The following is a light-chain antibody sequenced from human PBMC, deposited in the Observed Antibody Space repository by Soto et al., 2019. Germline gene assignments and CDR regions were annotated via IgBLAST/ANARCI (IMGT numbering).Light chain of an antibody. CDR3: QQYYSYPIT. J-gene: IGKJ4*02. CDR1: QSIRSC. CDR2: DAS. V-gene: IGKV1-5*01. Sequence: QITKSHFTLSASLATIVTTTCRASQSIRSCLAWYQHKPGKAPKFLIYDASSLESGVPSRFSGSGSGTDFTLTISSLQPDDFATYFCQQYYSYPITFGGGPKVDIK.